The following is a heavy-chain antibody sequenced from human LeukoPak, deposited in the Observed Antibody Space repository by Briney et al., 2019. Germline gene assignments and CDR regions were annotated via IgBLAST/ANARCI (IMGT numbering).Heavy chain of an antibody. D-gene: IGHD5-18*01. CDR2: IYHSGTS. Sequence: PSETLSLTCGVSGGSISNTNWWSWVRQPPGQGLEWIGYIYHSGTSYYNPTLKSRVTISVDTSKNQFSLKLSSVTAADTAVYYCARNGAYSFVVWGQGTLVTVSS. CDR3: ARNGAYSFVV. J-gene: IGHJ4*02. CDR1: GGSISNTNW. V-gene: IGHV4-4*02.